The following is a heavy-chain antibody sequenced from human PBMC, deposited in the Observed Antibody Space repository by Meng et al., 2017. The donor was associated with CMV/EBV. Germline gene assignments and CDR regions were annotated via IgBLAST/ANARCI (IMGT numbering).Heavy chain of an antibody. D-gene: IGHD3-22*01. J-gene: IGHJ4*02. CDR2: INPNSGGT. CDR3: ARAHYDSSGYYDFDY. Sequence: SGYTFTGYYMPWVRQGPGQGLEWMGWINPNSGGTNYAQKFQGRVTMTRDTSISTAYMELSRLRSDDTAVYYCARAHYDSSGYYDFDYWGQGTLVTVSS. V-gene: IGHV1-2*02. CDR1: GYTFTGYY.